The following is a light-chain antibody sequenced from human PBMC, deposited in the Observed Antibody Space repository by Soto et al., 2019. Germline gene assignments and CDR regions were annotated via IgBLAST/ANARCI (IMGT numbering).Light chain of an antibody. CDR2: AAS. Sequence: DIQMTQSPPSLSASVGDRDTITCRASQSISTYLNWYQQKPGKAPKLLMYAASNLQSGVPSRFSGSGSGTDFTLTISSLQPEDFATYYCQQSYSTLALTFGGGTKVEIK. J-gene: IGKJ4*01. CDR1: QSISTY. CDR3: QQSYSTLALT. V-gene: IGKV1-39*01.